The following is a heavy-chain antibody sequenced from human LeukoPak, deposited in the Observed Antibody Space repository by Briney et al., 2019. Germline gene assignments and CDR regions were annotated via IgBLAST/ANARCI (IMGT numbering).Heavy chain of an antibody. Sequence: SETLSLTCTVSGGSISSYYWSWIRQPPGKGLEWVGYIYYSGSTNYNPSLKSRVTISVDTSKNQCSLKLSSVTAADTAVYYCARASGTHFDYWGQGTLVTVSS. J-gene: IGHJ4*02. CDR3: ARASGTHFDY. CDR2: IYYSGST. CDR1: GGSISSYY. V-gene: IGHV4-59*01.